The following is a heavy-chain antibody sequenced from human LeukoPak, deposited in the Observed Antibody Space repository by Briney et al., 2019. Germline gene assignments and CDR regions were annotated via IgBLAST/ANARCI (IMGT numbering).Heavy chain of an antibody. Sequence: SVKVSCKASGGTFSSYAISWVRHAPGQGLEWMGGIIPIFGTANYAQKFQGRVTITTDESTSTAYMELSSLRSEDTAVYYCASGAAAGYFDYWGQGTLVTVSS. CDR3: ASGAAAGYFDY. J-gene: IGHJ4*02. D-gene: IGHD6-13*01. CDR2: IIPIFGTA. V-gene: IGHV1-69*05. CDR1: GGTFSSYA.